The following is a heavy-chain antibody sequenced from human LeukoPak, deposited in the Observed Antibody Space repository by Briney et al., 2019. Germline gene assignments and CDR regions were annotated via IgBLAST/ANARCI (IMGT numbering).Heavy chain of an antibody. Sequence: ASVKVSCKASGYTFTGYYMHWVRQAPGQGLEWMGWINPNSGGTNYAQKFQGRVTMTRDTSISTAYMELSRLRSDDTAVYYCARVLTAMDPRGYFDYWGQGTLVTVSS. CDR2: INPNSGGT. CDR3: ARVLTAMDPRGYFDY. V-gene: IGHV1-2*02. D-gene: IGHD5-18*01. J-gene: IGHJ4*02. CDR1: GYTFTGYY.